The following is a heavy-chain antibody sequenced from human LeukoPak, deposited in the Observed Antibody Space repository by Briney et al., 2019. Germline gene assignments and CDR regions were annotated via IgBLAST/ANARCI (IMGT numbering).Heavy chain of an antibody. D-gene: IGHD6-13*01. CDR2: INWNGGST. J-gene: IGHJ3*02. Sequence: GGSLRLSCAASGFTFDDYGMNWVRQAPGKGLEWVSGINWNGGSTGYADSVKGRFTISRDNSKNTLYLQMNSLRAEDTAVYYCAKEHGGSSWYEDAFDIWGQGTMVTVSS. CDR3: AKEHGGSSWYEDAFDI. CDR1: GFTFDDYG. V-gene: IGHV3-20*04.